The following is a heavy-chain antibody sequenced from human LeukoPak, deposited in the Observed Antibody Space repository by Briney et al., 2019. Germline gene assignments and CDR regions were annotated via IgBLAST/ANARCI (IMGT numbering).Heavy chain of an antibody. V-gene: IGHV3-15*01. CDR2: IKSKTDGGTT. CDR3: TTVSYGSGSYYFGY. CDR1: GFTFSNAW. Sequence: GGSLRLSCAASGFTFSNAWMSWVRQAPGKGLEWVGRIKSKTDGGTTDNAAPVKGRFTISRDDSKNTLYLQMNSLKTEDTAVYYCTTVSYGSGSYYFGYWGQGTLVTVSS. J-gene: IGHJ4*02. D-gene: IGHD3-10*01.